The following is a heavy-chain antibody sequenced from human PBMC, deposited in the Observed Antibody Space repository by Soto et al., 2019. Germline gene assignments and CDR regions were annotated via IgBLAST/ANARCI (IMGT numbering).Heavy chain of an antibody. CDR1: GYTFTGYY. V-gene: IGHV1-2*02. Sequence: RASVKVSCKASGYTFTGYYMHWVRQAPGQGLEWMGWINPNSGSTNYAQKFQGRVTMTRDTSISTAYMELSRLRSDDTAVYYCARDDKGIAVAGYGMDVWGQGTTVTVSS. CDR3: ARDDKGIAVAGYGMDV. CDR2: INPNSGST. J-gene: IGHJ6*02. D-gene: IGHD6-19*01.